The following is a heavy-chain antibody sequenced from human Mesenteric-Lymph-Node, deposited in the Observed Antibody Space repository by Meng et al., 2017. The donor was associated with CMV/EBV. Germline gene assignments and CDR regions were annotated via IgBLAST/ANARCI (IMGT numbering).Heavy chain of an antibody. CDR3: ARPSHGGAFDI. CDR1: GFGFSDHW. CDR2: IKYDGSDI. Sequence: GESLKISCAASGFGFSDHWMSWVRQAPGKALELVANIKYDGSDIYYVDSVRGRFTVSRDNAKNSLHLQMNSLRGEDTAVYYCARPSHGGAFDIWGQGTMVTVSS. V-gene: IGHV3-7*01. J-gene: IGHJ3*02. D-gene: IGHD2-15*01.